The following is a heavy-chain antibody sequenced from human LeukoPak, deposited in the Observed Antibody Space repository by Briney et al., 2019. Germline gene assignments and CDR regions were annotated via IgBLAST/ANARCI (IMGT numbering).Heavy chain of an antibody. V-gene: IGHV3-23*01. Sequence: PGGSLRLSCAASGFTFSSYAMNWVRQAPGKGLEWVSAINCSGGSTYYADSVKGRFTISRDNSKNTLYLQMNSLRAEDTAVYYCAKDWYCSSTSCYIFDYWGQGTLVTVSS. CDR3: AKDWYCSSTSCYIFDY. D-gene: IGHD2-2*02. CDR2: INCSGGST. CDR1: GFTFSSYA. J-gene: IGHJ4*02.